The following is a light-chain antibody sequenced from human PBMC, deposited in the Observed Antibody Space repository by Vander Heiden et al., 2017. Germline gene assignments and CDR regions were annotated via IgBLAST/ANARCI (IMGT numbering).Light chain of an antibody. J-gene: IGLJ2*01. CDR2: EVS. Sequence: QSALTQPPSASGSPGQSVTISCTGTSSDVGGYNYVSWYQKHPGKAPKLMIYEVSKRPLGVPDRYSGSKSGNTAALTVSGLQAEDEADYYCSSYAGRNSFVVFGGGTKLTVL. CDR1: SSDVGGYNY. V-gene: IGLV2-8*01. CDR3: SSYAGRNSFVV.